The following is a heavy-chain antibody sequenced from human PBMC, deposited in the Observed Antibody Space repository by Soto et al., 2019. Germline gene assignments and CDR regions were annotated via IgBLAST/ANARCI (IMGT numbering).Heavy chain of an antibody. CDR2: ILYSGDT. Sequence: SETLSLTCSVSSGSISTNSYLWGWIRQPPGKGLEWIGAILYSGDTYYSESLKSRVTMSVDTAKNQFSLKLNSVTAADTAVYYCARQGRNTKIVILRHYATDFWGQGTAVTVSS. J-gene: IGHJ6*02. D-gene: IGHD3-22*01. V-gene: IGHV4-39*01. CDR1: SGSISTNSYL. CDR3: ARQGRNTKIVILRHYATDF.